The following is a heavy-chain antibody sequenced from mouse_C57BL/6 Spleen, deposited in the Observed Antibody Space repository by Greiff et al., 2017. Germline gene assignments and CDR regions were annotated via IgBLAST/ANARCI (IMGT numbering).Heavy chain of an antibody. D-gene: IGHD4-1*01. CDR2: IYPSDSET. CDR3: VTSNWDRGYFDY. J-gene: IGHJ2*01. V-gene: IGHV1-61*01. Sequence: VQLQQPGAELVRPGPSVKLSCKASGYTFTSYWMDWVKQRPGQGLEWIGNIYPSDSETHYNQKFKDKATLTVDKSSSTAYMQLSSLTSEDSAVYYCVTSNWDRGYFDYWGQGTTLTVSS. CDR1: GYTFTSYW.